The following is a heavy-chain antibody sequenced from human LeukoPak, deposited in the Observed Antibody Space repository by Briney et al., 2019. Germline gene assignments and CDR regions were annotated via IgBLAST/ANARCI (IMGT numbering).Heavy chain of an antibody. CDR3: SRDSTFGAVVDFNF. CDR1: GYTFNTFS. J-gene: IGHJ4*02. CDR2: INANNGKT. V-gene: IGHV1-18*01. Sequence: ASVKVSCKASGYTFNTFSIAWVRQAPGQGLEWMGRINANNGKTQYAQKFHDRVTMTTDTSTNTAYLELRGLKSDDTAMYYCSRDSTFGAVVDFNFWGQGTLVTVSS. D-gene: IGHD3-16*02.